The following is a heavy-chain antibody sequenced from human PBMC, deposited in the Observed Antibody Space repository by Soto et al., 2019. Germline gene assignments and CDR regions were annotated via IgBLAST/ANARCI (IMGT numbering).Heavy chain of an antibody. D-gene: IGHD2-15*01. CDR2: ISGSGGST. J-gene: IGHJ5*02. V-gene: IGHV3-23*01. Sequence: EVQLLESGGGLVQPGGSLRLSCAASGFTCSSYAMSWVRQAPGKGLEWVSAISGSGGSTYYADSVKGRFTISRDNSQNQLYLQMNSLRAEDTAVYYCAKDVVVAARGWFDPWGQGTLVTVSS. CDR1: GFTCSSYA. CDR3: AKDVVVAARGWFDP.